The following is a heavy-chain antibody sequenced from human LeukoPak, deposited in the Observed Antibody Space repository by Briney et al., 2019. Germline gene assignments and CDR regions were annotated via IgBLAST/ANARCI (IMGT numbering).Heavy chain of an antibody. CDR2: MNPNSGNT. CDR3: ARGSGSYNLWFDP. D-gene: IGHD3-10*01. V-gene: IGHV1-8*02. CDR1: GGTFSSYA. Sequence: ASVKVSCKASGGTFSSYAISWVRQAPGQGLEWMGWMNPNSGNTGYAQKFQGRVTMTRNTSISTAYMELSSLRSEDTAVYYCARGSGSYNLWFDPWGQGTLVTVSS. J-gene: IGHJ5*02.